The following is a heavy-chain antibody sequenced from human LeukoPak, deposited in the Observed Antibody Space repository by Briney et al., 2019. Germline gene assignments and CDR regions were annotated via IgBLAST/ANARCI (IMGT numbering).Heavy chain of an antibody. D-gene: IGHD5-24*01. CDR1: GGSFSGYY. Sequence: SETLSLTCAVYGGSFSGYYWSWIRQPPGKGLEWIGEINHSGSTNYNPSLKSRVTISVDTSKNQFSLKLSSVTAADTAVYYCARGSAHWLQNWFDPWGQGTLVTVSS. V-gene: IGHV4-34*01. CDR3: ARGSAHWLQNWFDP. J-gene: IGHJ5*02. CDR2: INHSGST.